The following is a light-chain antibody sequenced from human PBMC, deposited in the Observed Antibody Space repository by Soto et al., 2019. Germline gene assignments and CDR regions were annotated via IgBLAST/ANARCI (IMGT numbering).Light chain of an antibody. CDR2: DAS. CDR3: QQHASYPRD. Sequence: DIQMTQPPSTLSASVGDRVTITCRASQSIGTWLAWYQHRPGKAPSLLIYDASTLRSGVPSRFSGTSSGTEFTLTISSLQPEDFATYYCQQHASYPRDFGQGTKVDIK. V-gene: IGKV1-5*01. CDR1: QSIGTW. J-gene: IGKJ1*01.